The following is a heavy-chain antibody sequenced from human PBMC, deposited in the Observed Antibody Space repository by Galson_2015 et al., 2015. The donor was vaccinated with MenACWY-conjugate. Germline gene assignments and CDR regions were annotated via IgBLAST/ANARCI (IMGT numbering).Heavy chain of an antibody. Sequence: SLRLSCAASGFTFSRYWMSWVRQAPGKGLEWVANIKQDGSEKYYGDSVKDRFTISRDNADNSLYLQLNSLRAEDTAVYYCGTTILGLWLIDFSGQGTLLTVSS. J-gene: IGHJ4*02. CDR3: GTTILGLWLIDF. D-gene: IGHD3-10*02. CDR2: IKQDGSEK. CDR1: GFTFSRYW. V-gene: IGHV3-7*03.